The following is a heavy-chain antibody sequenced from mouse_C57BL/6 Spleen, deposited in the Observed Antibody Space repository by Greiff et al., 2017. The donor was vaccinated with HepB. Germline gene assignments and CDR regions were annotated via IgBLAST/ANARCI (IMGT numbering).Heavy chain of an antibody. CDR2: IRNKANGYTT. Sequence: EVMLVESGGGLVQPGGSLSLSCAASGFTFTDYYMSWVRQPPGKALEWLGFIRNKANGYTTEYSASVKGRFTISRDNSQSILYLQMNALRAEASATYYCARWEGSLFAYWGQGTLVTVSA. CDR1: GFTFTDYY. J-gene: IGHJ3*01. V-gene: IGHV7-3*01. CDR3: ARWEGSLFAY.